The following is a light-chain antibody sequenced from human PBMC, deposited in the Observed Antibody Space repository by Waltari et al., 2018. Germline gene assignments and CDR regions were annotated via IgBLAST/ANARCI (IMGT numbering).Light chain of an antibody. V-gene: IGLV1-47*01. J-gene: IGLJ2*01. CDR1: SSNIGNNY. CDR3: AAWDDALSGFVV. Sequence: QSMLTQPPSVSGTPGQRVTTSCSGRSSNIGNNYVYWYQQFPGSAPKLLIYRNNQRPSGVPDRFSGSKSGTSASLAISGLRSEDEADYYCAAWDDALSGFVVFGGGTKVTVL. CDR2: RNN.